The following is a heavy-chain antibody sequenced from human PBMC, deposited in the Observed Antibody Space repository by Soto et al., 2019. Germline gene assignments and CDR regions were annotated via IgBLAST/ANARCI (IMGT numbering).Heavy chain of an antibody. CDR3: ARVIGNWNYQSLNWFDP. D-gene: IGHD1-7*01. CDR2: ISAYNGNT. V-gene: IGHV1-18*01. Sequence: GASVKVSCKASGYTFTSYGISWVRQAPGQGLEWMGWISAYNGNTNYAQKLQGRVTMTTDTSTSTAYMELRSLRSDDTAVYYCARVIGNWNYQSLNWFDPWGQGTLVTV. CDR1: GYTFTSYG. J-gene: IGHJ5*02.